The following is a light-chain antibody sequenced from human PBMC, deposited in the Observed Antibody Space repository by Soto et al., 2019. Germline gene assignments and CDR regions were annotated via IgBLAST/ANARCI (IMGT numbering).Light chain of an antibody. V-gene: IGKV1-5*01. Sequence: DIQMTQSPSTLSASVGDRFTITCRASQSISSWLPWYKQKPGKAPNLLIYDASSLESGVPSRFSGSGYGKEFTLTISILQPDDFASYYCEQYNSYSTFGQGPKVEIK. J-gene: IGKJ1*01. CDR2: DAS. CDR3: EQYNSYST. CDR1: QSISSW.